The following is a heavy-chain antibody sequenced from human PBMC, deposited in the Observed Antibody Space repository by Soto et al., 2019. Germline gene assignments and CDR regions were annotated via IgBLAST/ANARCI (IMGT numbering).Heavy chain of an antibody. Sequence: GESLRLSCAASGCTFSSYAMSWVRQAPGKGLEWVSAISGGGDRTYYADSVKGRFTISRDNSKNTLFLQMNSLRAEDTAVYYCANGPSRPCIPMDILYYRGQGTLVTVSA. CDR3: ANGPSRPCIPMDILYY. CDR2: ISGGGDRT. J-gene: IGHJ4*02. CDR1: GCTFSSYA. D-gene: IGHD6-19*01. V-gene: IGHV3-23*01.